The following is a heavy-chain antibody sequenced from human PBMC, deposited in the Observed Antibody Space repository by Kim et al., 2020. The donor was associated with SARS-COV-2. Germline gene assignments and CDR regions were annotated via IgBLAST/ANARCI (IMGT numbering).Heavy chain of an antibody. CDR2: IYYSGST. D-gene: IGHD3-9*01. CDR1: GGSISSGDYY. Sequence: SETLSLTCTVSGGSISSGDYYWSWIRQPPGKGLDWIGYIYYSGSTYYNPSLKSRVTISVDTSKNQFSLKLSSVTAADTAVYYCARGDAYYDILTGYRGRTTVPDAFDIWGKGTMVTVSS. CDR3: ARGDAYYDILTGYRGRTTVPDAFDI. J-gene: IGHJ3*02. V-gene: IGHV4-30-4*01.